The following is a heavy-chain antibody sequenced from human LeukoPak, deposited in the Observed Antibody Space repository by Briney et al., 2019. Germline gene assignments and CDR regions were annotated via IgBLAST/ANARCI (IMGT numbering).Heavy chain of an antibody. V-gene: IGHV1-18*01. CDR1: GYTFTSYG. D-gene: IGHD2-15*01. CDR3: ARFRYCSGGSCYFSSVFDY. Sequence: GASVKVSCKASGYTFTSYGISWVRQAPGQGLEWMGWISAYNGNTNYAQKLQGRVTMTADTSTSTAYMELRSLRSDDTAVYYCARFRYCSGGSCYFSSVFDYWGQGTLVTVSS. J-gene: IGHJ4*02. CDR2: ISAYNGNT.